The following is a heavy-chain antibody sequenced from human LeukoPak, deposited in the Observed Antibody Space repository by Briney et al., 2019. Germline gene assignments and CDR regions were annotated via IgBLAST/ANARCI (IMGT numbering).Heavy chain of an antibody. V-gene: IGHV3-33*06. CDR2: IWYDGSNK. Sequence: GGSLRLSCAASGFTLSSYGMHWVRQAPGKGLEWVAVIWYDGSNKYYADSVKGRFTISRDNSKNTLYLQMNSLRAEDTAVYYCAKSWSWEGDAFDIWGQGTMVTVSS. J-gene: IGHJ3*02. D-gene: IGHD6-13*01. CDR1: GFTLSSYG. CDR3: AKSWSWEGDAFDI.